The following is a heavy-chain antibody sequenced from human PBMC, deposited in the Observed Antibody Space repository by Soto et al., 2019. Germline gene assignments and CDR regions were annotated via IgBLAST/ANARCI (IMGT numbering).Heavy chain of an antibody. CDR1: GGSVSSGSYY. D-gene: IGHD6-19*01. Sequence: QVQLQESGPGLVKPSETLSLTCTVSGGSVSSGSYYWSWIRQPPGKGLEWIGYIYYSGSTNYNPSLQSLVPISVDAAKNRFSLKLSSVTAADTAVYCCARGIEGWYQGRYYYGMDVWGQGTTVTVPS. CDR3: ARGIEGWYQGRYYYGMDV. V-gene: IGHV4-61*01. CDR2: IYYSGST. J-gene: IGHJ6*02.